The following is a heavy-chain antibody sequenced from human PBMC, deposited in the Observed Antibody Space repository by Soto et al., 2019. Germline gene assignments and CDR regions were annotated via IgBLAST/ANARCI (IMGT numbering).Heavy chain of an antibody. CDR2: INPDNGNT. CDR3: ARGIATGQLDP. V-gene: IGHV1-3*01. D-gene: IGHD2-15*01. Sequence: ASVQVSCKASGYTFTRYTMNWVRQAPGQRLEWMGWINPDNGNTKSSQKFQDRVIITRDTSASTAYMDLSSLRSEDTAVYYCARGIATGQLDPWGQGTLVTVSS. J-gene: IGHJ5*02. CDR1: GYTFTRYT.